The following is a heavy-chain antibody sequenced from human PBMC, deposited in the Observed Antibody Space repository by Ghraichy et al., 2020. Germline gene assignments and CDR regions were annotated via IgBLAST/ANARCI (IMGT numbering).Heavy chain of an antibody. CDR1: GFSFGAYW. CDR3: ARDGMGGYLDC. V-gene: IGHV3-7*01. D-gene: IGHD1-26*01. CDR2: IHESGSGK. Sequence: GESLNISCVASGFSFGAYWLSWVRQAPGKGLEWVANIHESGSGKYYVDSVRGRFTISRDNAKNSLYLQMNSLRDEDTAVYYCARDGMGGYLDCWGQGTPVTVSS. J-gene: IGHJ4*02.